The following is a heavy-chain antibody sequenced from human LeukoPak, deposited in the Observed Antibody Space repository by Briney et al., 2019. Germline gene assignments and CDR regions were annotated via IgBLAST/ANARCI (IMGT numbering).Heavy chain of an antibody. Sequence: GASVKVSCKASGYTFTSYGISWVRQAPGQGLEWMGWISAYNGNTNYAQKLQGRVTMTTDTSTSTAYTELRSLRSDDTAVYYCARDLTDYSNYPYYFDYWGQGTLVTVSS. CDR1: GYTFTSYG. CDR2: ISAYNGNT. D-gene: IGHD4-11*01. J-gene: IGHJ4*02. CDR3: ARDLTDYSNYPYYFDY. V-gene: IGHV1-18*01.